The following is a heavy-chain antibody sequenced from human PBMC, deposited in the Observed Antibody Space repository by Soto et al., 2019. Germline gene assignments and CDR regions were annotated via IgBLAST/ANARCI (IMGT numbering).Heavy chain of an antibody. Sequence: ASVKVSCKASGYTFTGYYMHWVRQAPGRRLEWMGWINPNSGGTNYAQKFQGRVTMTRDTSISTAYMELSRLRSDDTAVYYCAKSIAARPARRWGQGTLVTVSS. CDR3: AKSIAARPARR. D-gene: IGHD6-6*01. V-gene: IGHV1-2*02. J-gene: IGHJ4*02. CDR1: GYTFTGYY. CDR2: INPNSGGT.